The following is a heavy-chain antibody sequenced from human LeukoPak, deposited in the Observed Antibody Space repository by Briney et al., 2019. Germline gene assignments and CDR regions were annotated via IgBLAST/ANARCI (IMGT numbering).Heavy chain of an antibody. D-gene: IGHD6-13*01. Sequence: SETLSLTCSVSDDSITMYYWTWIRQPPGKGLEWIGYVYHTGSTNFNPSLNGRVSISRDTTKNLFSLRLRSVTAADTAVYFCAKGRVSSSTWYSTYYYYFYMDLWGKGTTVTVSS. CDR3: AKGRVSSSTWYSTYYYYFYMDL. CDR1: DDSITMYY. J-gene: IGHJ6*03. V-gene: IGHV4-59*01. CDR2: VYHTGST.